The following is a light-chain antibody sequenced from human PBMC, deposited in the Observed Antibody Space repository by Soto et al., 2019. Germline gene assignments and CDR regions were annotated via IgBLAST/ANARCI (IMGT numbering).Light chain of an antibody. J-gene: IGLJ1*01. CDR2: DVA. V-gene: IGLV2-14*03. CDR3: SSYTSSSTVYV. Sequence: QSALTQPASVSGSPGQSITISCSGTSSDFGGYDFVSWYQQHPGNAPKLLLHDVANRPSGVSNRFSGSKSGTTASLTISGLQAEDEAEYFCSSYTSSSTVYVFGAGTKVTVL. CDR1: SSDFGGYDF.